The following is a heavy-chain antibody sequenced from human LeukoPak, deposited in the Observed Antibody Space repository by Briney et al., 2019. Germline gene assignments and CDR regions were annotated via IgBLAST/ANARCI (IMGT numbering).Heavy chain of an antibody. CDR1: GFTFSAYW. V-gene: IGHV3-7*05. CDR2: IKVDGTEK. Sequence: PGGSLRPSCAASGFTFSAYWMSWVRQAPGKGLEWVANIKVDGTEKYYVDSVKGRFTISRDNAKNSLSLQMSGLRAEDTAVYYCARDWNGSGTAFDYWGQGTLVTVSS. CDR3: ARDWNGSGTAFDY. D-gene: IGHD1-1*01. J-gene: IGHJ4*02.